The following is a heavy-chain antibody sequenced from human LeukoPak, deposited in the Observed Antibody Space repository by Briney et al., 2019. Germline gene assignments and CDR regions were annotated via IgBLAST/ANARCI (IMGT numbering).Heavy chain of an antibody. CDR2: IKQDGSEK. Sequence: GGSLRLSCAASGFTFSSYWMSWVRQAPGKGREGVANIKQDGSEKYYVDSVKGRFTISRDNAKNSLYLQMNSLRAEDTAVYYCASTILIYCSSTSCFDYWGQGTLVTVSS. J-gene: IGHJ4*02. CDR3: ASTILIYCSSTSCFDY. D-gene: IGHD2-2*01. V-gene: IGHV3-7*01. CDR1: GFTFSSYW.